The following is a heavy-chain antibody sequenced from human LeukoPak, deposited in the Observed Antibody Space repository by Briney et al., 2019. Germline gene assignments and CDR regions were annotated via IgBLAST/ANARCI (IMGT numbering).Heavy chain of an antibody. CDR3: ARLEDSSGYYPNTYFDY. J-gene: IGHJ4*02. CDR1: GGSISSYY. V-gene: IGHV4-59*08. Sequence: SETLSLTCTASGGSISSYYWSWIRQPPGKGLEWIGYIYYSGSTNYNPSLKSRVTISVDTSKNQFSLKLSSVTAADTAVYYCARLEDSSGYYPNTYFDYWGQGTLVTVSS. D-gene: IGHD3-22*01. CDR2: IYYSGST.